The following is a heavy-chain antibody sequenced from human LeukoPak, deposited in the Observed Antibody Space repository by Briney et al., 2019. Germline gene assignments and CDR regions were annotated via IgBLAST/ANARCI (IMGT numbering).Heavy chain of an antibody. V-gene: IGHV3-7*01. D-gene: IGHD6-13*01. Sequence: GGSLRLSCAASGFTFSSYWMSWVRQAPGKGLEWVANIKQDGSEKYYVDSVKGRFTISRDNAKNLLYLQMNSLRAEDTAVYYCARVWVRIAAAGTLDYWGQGTLVTVSS. CDR2: IKQDGSEK. CDR1: GFTFSSYW. CDR3: ARVWVRIAAAGTLDY. J-gene: IGHJ4*02.